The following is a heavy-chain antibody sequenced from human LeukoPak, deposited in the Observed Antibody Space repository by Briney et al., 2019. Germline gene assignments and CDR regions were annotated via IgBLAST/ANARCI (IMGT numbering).Heavy chain of an antibody. CDR1: GFTFSNAW. CDR3: TTWYYDFWSGHYFDY. V-gene: IGHV3-15*01. D-gene: IGHD3-3*01. J-gene: IGHJ4*02. CDR2: IKSKTDGGTT. Sequence: GGSLRLSCAASGFTFSNAWMSWVRQAPGKGLEWVGRIKSKTDGGTTDYAAPVKGRFTISRDDSKNTLYLQMNSLKTEDTAVYYCTTWYYDFWSGHYFDYWGQGTLVTVSS.